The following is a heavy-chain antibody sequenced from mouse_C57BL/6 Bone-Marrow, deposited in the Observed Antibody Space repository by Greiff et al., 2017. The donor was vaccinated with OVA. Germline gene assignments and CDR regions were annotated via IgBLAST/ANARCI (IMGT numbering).Heavy chain of an antibody. Sequence: VQLQQSGPELVKPGASVKISCKASGYTFTDYYMNWVKQSHGKSLEWIGDINPNNGGTSYNQKFKGKATLTVDKSSSTAYMELRSLTSEDSAVDYCARLYGSSYRYFDVWGTGTTVTVSS. CDR1: GYTFTDYY. D-gene: IGHD1-1*01. V-gene: IGHV1-26*01. CDR2: INPNNGGT. CDR3: ARLYGSSYRYFDV. J-gene: IGHJ1*03.